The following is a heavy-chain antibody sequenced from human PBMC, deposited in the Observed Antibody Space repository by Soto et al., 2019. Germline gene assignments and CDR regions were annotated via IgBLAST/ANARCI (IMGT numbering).Heavy chain of an antibody. CDR1: GCTFSSSA. CDR3: ATTAARVSPVTGMDV. D-gene: IGHD6-6*01. CDR2: IIPIIGTA. Sequence: SVKVSCKASGCTFSSSAISWVRQAPGQGLEWMGGIIPIIGTANYAQKFQGRVTITADESTSTTYMELSSLRSEDTAVYYCATTAARVSPVTGMDVWGQGTTVTVSS. J-gene: IGHJ6*02. V-gene: IGHV1-69*13.